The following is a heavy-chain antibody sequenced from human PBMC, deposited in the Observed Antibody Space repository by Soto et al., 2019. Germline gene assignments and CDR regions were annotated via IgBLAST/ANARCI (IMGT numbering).Heavy chain of an antibody. J-gene: IGHJ6*02. CDR2: IIPIPGTA. CDR3: ARSQGSSTSLEIYYYYYYGMDV. Sequence: QVQLVQSGAEVKKPGSSVKVSCKASGGTFGSYAISWVRQAPGQGLEWMGGIIPIPGTANYAQKFQGRVTIAADESNSTAYMELSSLRSEDTAVYYCARSQGSSTSLEIYYYYYYGMDVWGQGTTFIVSS. V-gene: IGHV1-69*01. D-gene: IGHD2-2*01. CDR1: GGTFGSYA.